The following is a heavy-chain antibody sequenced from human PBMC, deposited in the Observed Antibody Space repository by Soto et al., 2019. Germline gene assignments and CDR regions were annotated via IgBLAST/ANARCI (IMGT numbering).Heavy chain of an antibody. V-gene: IGHV4-30-4*01. CDR2: IYYSGST. D-gene: IGHD2-8*01. CDR3: ARDGNGYAFDI. J-gene: IGHJ3*02. CDR1: CGSIISGDYY. Sequence: SETLSLTCTVSCGSIISGDYYWSWIRQPPGKGLEWIGYIYYSGSTYYNPSLKSRVTISVDTSKNQFSLKLSSVTAADTAVYYCARDGNGYAFDIWGQGTMVTVSS.